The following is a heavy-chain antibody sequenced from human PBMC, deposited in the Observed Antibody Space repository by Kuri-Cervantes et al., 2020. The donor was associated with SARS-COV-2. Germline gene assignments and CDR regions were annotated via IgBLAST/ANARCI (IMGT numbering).Heavy chain of an antibody. CDR1: GDSVSSNSAA. Sequence: SETLSLTCAISGDSVSSNSAAWSWIRQSPSRGLEWLGRTFYRSKWHNDYAVSVKGRITISPDTSKNQFYLRLNSVTPEDTAVYYCAGGSSGRDYWGQGTLVTVSS. J-gene: IGHJ4*02. CDR2: TFYRSKWHN. V-gene: IGHV6-1*01. CDR3: AGGSSGRDY. D-gene: IGHD6-19*01.